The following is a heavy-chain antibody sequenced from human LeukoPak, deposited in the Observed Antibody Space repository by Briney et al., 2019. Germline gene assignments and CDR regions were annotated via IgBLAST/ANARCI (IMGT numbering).Heavy chain of an antibody. CDR2: IYSGGST. CDR3: AKDLRWSFDY. D-gene: IGHD4-23*01. J-gene: IGHJ4*02. V-gene: IGHV3-66*01. CDR1: GFTVSSNY. Sequence: GGSLRLSCAASGFTVSSNYMSWVRQAPGKGLEWVSVIYSGGSTYYADSVKGRFTISRDNSKTALYLQMNSLRAEDTAVYYCAKDLRWSFDYWGQGTLVTVSS.